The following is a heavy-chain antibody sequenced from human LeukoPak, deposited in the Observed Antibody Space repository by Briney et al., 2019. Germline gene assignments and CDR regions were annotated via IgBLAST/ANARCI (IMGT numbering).Heavy chain of an antibody. V-gene: IGHV3-11*01. J-gene: IGHJ4*02. Sequence: KSGGFLRLSCAASGFTFRNYYMIWIRQAPGKGLEWLSYISSNGNTVYYADSVRGRFTVSRDNVKNSLFMEMNSLRVEDTAVYYCARDGYNYFDFWGQGTLVTVSS. CDR1: GFTFRNYY. CDR3: ARDGYNYFDF. CDR2: ISSNGNTV. D-gene: IGHD1-1*01.